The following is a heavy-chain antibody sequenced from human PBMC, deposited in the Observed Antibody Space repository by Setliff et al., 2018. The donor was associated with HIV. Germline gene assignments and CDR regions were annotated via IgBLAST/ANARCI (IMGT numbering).Heavy chain of an antibody. CDR2: ISAILATA. V-gene: IGHV1-69*10. CDR3: ARSPSSGWFGYFDL. D-gene: IGHD6-19*01. Sequence: SVKVSCKASGYTFTSYGISWVRQAPGQGLEWMGWISAILATANYAQKFQDRVTITADKSTSTAYMELRSLRSEDTAVYFCARSPSSGWFGYFDLWGRGTLVTV. CDR1: GYTFTSYG. J-gene: IGHJ2*01.